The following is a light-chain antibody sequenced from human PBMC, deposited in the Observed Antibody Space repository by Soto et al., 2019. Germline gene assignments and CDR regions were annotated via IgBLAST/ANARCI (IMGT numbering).Light chain of an antibody. CDR3: AAWDDSLNACYV. CDR1: SCNIGSNT. Sequence: QSVLTQPPSASGSPGQRVTISCSGSSCNIGSNTVNWYQQLPGTAPKLLIYSNNQRPSGGPDRFSVSKSGTSASLAISGLQSEDEDDYYYAAWDDSLNACYVFGTGTKLTVL. J-gene: IGLJ1*01. V-gene: IGLV1-44*01. CDR2: SNN.